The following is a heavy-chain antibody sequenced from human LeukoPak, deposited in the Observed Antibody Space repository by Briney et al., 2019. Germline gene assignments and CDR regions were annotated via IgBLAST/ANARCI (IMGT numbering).Heavy chain of an antibody. CDR3: ASRNYVFDY. CDR1: GGSFSGYY. J-gene: IGHJ4*02. Sequence: SETLSLTCAVYGGSFSGYYWSWIRQRPGKGLECIGEINHSGSTNYNPSLKSRVTISVDTSKNQFSLKLSSVTAADRAVYYCASRNYVFDYWGQGTLVTVSS. D-gene: IGHD3-16*01. V-gene: IGHV4-34*01. CDR2: INHSGST.